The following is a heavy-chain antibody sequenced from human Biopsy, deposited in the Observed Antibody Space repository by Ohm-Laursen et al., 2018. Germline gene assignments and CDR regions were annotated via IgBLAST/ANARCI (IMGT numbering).Heavy chain of an antibody. CDR1: GGNLRSYG. Sequence: GASVKVSCKASGGNLRSYGISWVRQAPGQGLEWMGGIMPAFGVVNYGQNFEGRVTIDADDSTTTVDLSSLTSEDTAVYYCARGEAARVNDNYRYRLDHWGQGTTVVASS. J-gene: IGHJ6*02. CDR2: IMPAFGVV. V-gene: IGHV1-69*13. D-gene: IGHD6-6*01. CDR3: ARGEAARVNDNYRYRLDH.